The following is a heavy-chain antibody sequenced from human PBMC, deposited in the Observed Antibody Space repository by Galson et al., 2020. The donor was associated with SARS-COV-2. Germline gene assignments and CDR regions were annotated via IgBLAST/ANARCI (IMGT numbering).Heavy chain of an antibody. CDR1: GYSISSGYY. CDR2: IYHSGST. J-gene: IGHJ4*02. D-gene: IGHD3-22*01. CDR3: ARAQAGYYYDSSGYYFDY. V-gene: IGHV4-38-2*02. Sequence: SQTLSLTCTVSGYSISSGYYWGWIRQPPGKGLEWIGSIYHSGSTYYNPSLKSRVTISVDTSKNQFSLKLSSVTAADTAVYYCARAQAGYYYDSSGYYFDYWGQGTLVTVSS.